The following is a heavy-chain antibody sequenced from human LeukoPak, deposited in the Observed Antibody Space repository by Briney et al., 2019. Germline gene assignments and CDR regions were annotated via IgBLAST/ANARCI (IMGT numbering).Heavy chain of an antibody. Sequence: SETLSLTCTVPGYSISSGYYWGWIRQPPGKGLEWIGSIYHSGSTYYNPSLKSRVTISVDTSKNQFSLKLSSVTAADTAVYYCARVAGNWFDPWGQGTLVTVSS. CDR2: IYHSGST. J-gene: IGHJ5*02. V-gene: IGHV4-38-2*02. CDR3: ARVAGNWFDP. CDR1: GYSISSGYY.